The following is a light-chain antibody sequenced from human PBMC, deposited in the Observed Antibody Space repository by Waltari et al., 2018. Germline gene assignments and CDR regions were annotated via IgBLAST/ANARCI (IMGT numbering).Light chain of an antibody. V-gene: IGLV5-45*03. CDR2: YKSDSDK. J-gene: IGLJ2*01. Sequence: QAVLTQPSSLSASPGASASLTCTLRSGINVGTYRIYWYQQKPGSPPQYLLRYKSDSDKQQGVHARCPRSNNGACGRRRGVGVPSRCSGCKEASANAGILLISGLQSEDEADYYCMIWHSSASVFGGGTKLTVL. CDR3: MIWHSSASV. CDR1: SGINVGTYR.